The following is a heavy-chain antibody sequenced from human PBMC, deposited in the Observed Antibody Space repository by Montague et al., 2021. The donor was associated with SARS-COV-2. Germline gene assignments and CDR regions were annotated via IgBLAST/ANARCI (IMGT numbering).Heavy chain of an antibody. CDR1: GFSLSTSGMC. CDR3: ARIPAVTTGLNYYYYYGMDV. D-gene: IGHD4-17*01. Sequence: PALVKPTQTLTLTCTFSGFSLSTSGMCVSWIRQPPGKALEWLALIDWDDDKCYSTSLKTRLTISKDTSKNQVVLTMTNMDPVDTATYYCARIPAVTTGLNYYYYYGMDVWGQGTTVTVSS. V-gene: IGHV2-70*01. J-gene: IGHJ6*02. CDR2: IDWDDDK.